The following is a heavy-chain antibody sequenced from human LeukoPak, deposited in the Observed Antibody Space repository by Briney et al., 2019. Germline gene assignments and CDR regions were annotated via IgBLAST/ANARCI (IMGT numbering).Heavy chain of an antibody. J-gene: IGHJ3*02. D-gene: IGHD1-1*01. Sequence: GDSLKISCKGSGYRFTSYWIAWVRQMPGKGLEWMGIISPGDSDTRYSPSFQGQVTISADRSISTPYLQWSSLKASDTAMYYCARPDNLPNAFDIWGQGTMVTVSS. V-gene: IGHV5-51*01. CDR1: GYRFTSYW. CDR3: ARPDNLPNAFDI. CDR2: ISPGDSDT.